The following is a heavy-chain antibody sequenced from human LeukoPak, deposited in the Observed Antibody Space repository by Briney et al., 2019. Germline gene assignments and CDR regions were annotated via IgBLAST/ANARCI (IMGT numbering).Heavy chain of an antibody. D-gene: IGHD5-18*01. V-gene: IGHV1-18*01. Sequence: ASVKVSCKASGYTFTSYDINWVRQAPGQGLEWMGWISAYNGNTNYAQKLQGRVTMTTDTSTSTAYMELRSLRSDDTAVYYCARRRRGYSYGSPFAFDIWGQGTMVTVSS. CDR2: ISAYNGNT. CDR1: GYTFTSYD. J-gene: IGHJ3*02. CDR3: ARRRRGYSYGSPFAFDI.